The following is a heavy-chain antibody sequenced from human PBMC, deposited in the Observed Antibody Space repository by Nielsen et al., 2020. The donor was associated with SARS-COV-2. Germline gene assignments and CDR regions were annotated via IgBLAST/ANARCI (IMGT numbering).Heavy chain of an antibody. CDR3: ARDRLEGSYYNSGGLL. Sequence: VKVSCKASGYTFTSYYMHWVRQAPGQGLEWMGIINPSGGSTSYAQKFQGRVTMTRDTSTSTVYMELSSLRSEDTAVYYCARDRLEGSYYNSGGLLWGQGTLVTVSS. J-gene: IGHJ4*02. CDR2: INPSGGST. CDR1: GYTFTSYY. V-gene: IGHV1-46*01. D-gene: IGHD3-10*01.